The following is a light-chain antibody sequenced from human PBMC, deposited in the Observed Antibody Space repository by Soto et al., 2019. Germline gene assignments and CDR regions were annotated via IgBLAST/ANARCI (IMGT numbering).Light chain of an antibody. CDR1: NSEVGGYNY. V-gene: IGLV2-14*01. CDR3: SPYTSSSSYV. J-gene: IGLJ1*01. Sequence: QSLVAPPASLSGAPWQSITLSCTGTNSEVGGYNYVSWYQQHPGKAPKLMIYDVSNRPSGVSNRFSGSKSGNTASLTISGLQAEDEADYYCSPYTSSSSYVFGTGTKVTVL. CDR2: DVS.